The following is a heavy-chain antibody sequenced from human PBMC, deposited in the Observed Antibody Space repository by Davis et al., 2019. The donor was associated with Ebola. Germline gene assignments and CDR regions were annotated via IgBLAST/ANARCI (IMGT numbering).Heavy chain of an antibody. J-gene: IGHJ6*04. D-gene: IGHD3-3*01. V-gene: IGHV3-30*18. CDR1: GFTFSSYG. Sequence: GGSLRLSCAASGFTFSSYGMHWVRQAPGKGLEWVAVISYDGSNKYYADSVKGRFTISRDHSKNTLYLQMNSLRAEYTAVYYCAKDGYDFTYYYYGMDVWGKGTTVTVSS. CDR2: ISYDGSNK. CDR3: AKDGYDFTYYYYGMDV.